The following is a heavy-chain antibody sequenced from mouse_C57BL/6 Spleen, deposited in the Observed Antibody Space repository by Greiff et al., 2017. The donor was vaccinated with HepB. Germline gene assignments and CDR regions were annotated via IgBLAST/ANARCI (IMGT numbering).Heavy chain of an antibody. CDR1: GFTFSDYG. D-gene: IGHD3-3*01. J-gene: IGHJ3*01. V-gene: IGHV5-17*01. CDR2: ISSGSSTI. CDR3: ARRNLGWFAY. Sequence: EVHLVESGGGLVKPGGSLKLSCAASGFTFSDYGMHWVRQAPEKGLEWVAYISSGSSTIYYADTVKGRFTISRDNAKNSLFLQMPSLRSEDTAMYYCARRNLGWFAYWGQGTLVTVSA.